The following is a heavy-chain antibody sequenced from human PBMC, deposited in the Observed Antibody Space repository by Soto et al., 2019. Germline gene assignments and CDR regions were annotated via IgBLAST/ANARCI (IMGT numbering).Heavy chain of an antibody. Sequence: EVQLVESGGGWIHPGRSLRLFCAASGFIFDDYAMHWVRQAPGKGLEWVSGISWDSSDVAYADSVKGRFTIARDSVRNSLYLQMNSLRPEDTPLYYCVKDSVAGTGRTFYYFDHWGQGTRVTVSS. CDR2: ISWDSSDV. D-gene: IGHD6-19*01. V-gene: IGHV3-9*01. J-gene: IGHJ4*02. CDR3: VKDSVAGTGRTFYYFDH. CDR1: GFIFDDYA.